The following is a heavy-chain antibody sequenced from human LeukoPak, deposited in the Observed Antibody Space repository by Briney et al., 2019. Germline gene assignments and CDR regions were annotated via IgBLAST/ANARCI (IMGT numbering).Heavy chain of an antibody. V-gene: IGHV4-34*01. Sequence: SETLSLTCAVYGGSFSGYYWSWIRQPPGKGLEWIGEINHSGSTNYNPSLKSRVTISVDTSKNQSSLKLSSVTAADTAVYYCAATYYDFWSGYYSYFDYWGQGTLVTVSS. CDR3: AATYYDFWSGYYSYFDY. CDR1: GGSFSGYY. CDR2: INHSGST. J-gene: IGHJ4*02. D-gene: IGHD3-3*01.